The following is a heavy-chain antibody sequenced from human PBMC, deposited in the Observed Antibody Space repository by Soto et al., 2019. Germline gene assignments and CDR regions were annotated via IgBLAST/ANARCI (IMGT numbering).Heavy chain of an antibody. V-gene: IGHV3-23*01. CDR1: GFTFTNYA. CDR3: AKDRGSSGGFDY. D-gene: IGHD6-13*01. Sequence: EVQLLESGGGLVQPGGSLRLSCAASGFTFTNYAMSWVRQAPGKGLEWVSAISGSGGSTYYADSVKGRFTISRDNSQNTVYLQMNSLRAEDTAVYFCAKDRGSSGGFDYWGQGTLVSASS. CDR2: ISGSGGST. J-gene: IGHJ4*02.